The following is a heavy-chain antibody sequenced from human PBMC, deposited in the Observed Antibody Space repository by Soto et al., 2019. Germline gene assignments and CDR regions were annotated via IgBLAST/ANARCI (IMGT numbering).Heavy chain of an antibody. CDR1: GYTFPRYA. CDR2: IIPIFGTA. D-gene: IGHD3-22*01. V-gene: IGHV1-69*13. Sequence: SVKVSCKASGYTFPRYAMNWVRQAPGQSPEWMGGIIPIFGTANYAQKFQGRVTITADESTSTAYMELSSLRSEDTAVYYCARSSSGRDYWGQGTLVTVSS. CDR3: ARSSSGRDY. J-gene: IGHJ4*02.